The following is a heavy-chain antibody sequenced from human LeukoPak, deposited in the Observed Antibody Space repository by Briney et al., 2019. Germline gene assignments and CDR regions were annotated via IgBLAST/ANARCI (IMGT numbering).Heavy chain of an antibody. CDR1: GGSISSYY. Sequence: SETLSLTCPVSGGSISSYYWSWIRQPPGKGLEWIGYIYYSGSTNYNPSLKSRVTRSVDTSKNQFSLKLSSVTAADTAVYYCAREGCSGYDYRVAASYYYYYYMDVWGKGTTVTVSS. D-gene: IGHD5-12*01. V-gene: IGHV4-59*01. J-gene: IGHJ6*03. CDR2: IYYSGST. CDR3: AREGCSGYDYRVAASYYYYYYMDV.